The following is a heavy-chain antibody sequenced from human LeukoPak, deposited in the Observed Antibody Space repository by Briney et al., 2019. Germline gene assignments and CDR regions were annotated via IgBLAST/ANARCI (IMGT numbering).Heavy chain of an antibody. CDR1: GSTFIGYW. D-gene: IGHD1-1*01. CDR2: INPRGDAT. Sequence: ASVKVSCKASGSTFIGYWIHWVRQAPGQGLEWMGAINPRGDATIGAQKFQGRVTTTRDTSTSTVYIELSSLRSEDTAVYYCAREGQQLKHFDYWGQGTLVTVSS. CDR3: AREGQQLKHFDY. V-gene: IGHV1-46*01. J-gene: IGHJ4*02.